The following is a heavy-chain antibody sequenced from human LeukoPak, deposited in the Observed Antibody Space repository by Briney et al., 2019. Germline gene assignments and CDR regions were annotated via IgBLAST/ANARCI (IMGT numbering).Heavy chain of an antibody. CDR3: ARDLPYCSSTSCYTLFAS. V-gene: IGHV1-8*03. CDR2: MNPNSGNT. Sequence: GASVKVSCKASGYTFTSYDINWVRQATGQGLEWMGWMNPNSGNTGYAQKFQGRVTITRNTSISTAYMELSSLRSEDTAVYYCARDLPYCSSTSCYTLFASWGQGTLVTVSS. D-gene: IGHD2-2*02. J-gene: IGHJ4*02. CDR1: GYTFTSYD.